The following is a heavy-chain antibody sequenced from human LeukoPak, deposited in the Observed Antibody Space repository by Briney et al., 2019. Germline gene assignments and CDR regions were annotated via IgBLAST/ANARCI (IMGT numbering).Heavy chain of an antibody. J-gene: IGHJ6*03. CDR2: IYTSGST. CDR1: GGSISSGSYY. D-gene: IGHD3-3*01. V-gene: IGHV4-61*02. Sequence: SETLSLTCTVPGGSISSGSYYWSWIRQPAGKGLEWIGRIYTSGSTNYNPSLKSRVTISVDTSKNQFSLKLSSVTAADTAVYYCARTHNLEWLSSPYYYYYMDVWGKGTTVTVSS. CDR3: ARTHNLEWLSSPYYYYYMDV.